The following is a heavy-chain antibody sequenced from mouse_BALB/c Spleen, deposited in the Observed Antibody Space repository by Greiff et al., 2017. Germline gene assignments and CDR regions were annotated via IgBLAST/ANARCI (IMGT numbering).Heavy chain of an antibody. D-gene: IGHD2-14*01. CDR1: GFNFKDYY. CDR2: IDPENGNT. CDR3: ARGYRYDRGFAY. J-gene: IGHJ3*01. Sequence: VQLQQSGAELVRPGALVKLSCKASGFNFKDYYMHWVKQRPEQGLEWIGWIDPENGNTIYDPKFQGKASITADTSSNTAYLQLSSLTSEDTAVYYCARGYRYDRGFAYWGQGTLVTVSA. V-gene: IGHV14-1*02.